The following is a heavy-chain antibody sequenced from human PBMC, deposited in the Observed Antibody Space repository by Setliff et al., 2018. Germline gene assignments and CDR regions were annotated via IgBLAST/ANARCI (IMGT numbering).Heavy chain of an antibody. CDR2: IIPILGIA. J-gene: IGHJ1*01. Sequence: FSSYAISWVRQAPGQGLEWMGGIIPILGIANYAQKFQGRVTITADKSTSTAYMKLSSLRSEDTAVYYCARGLDYYDSSGYYSSEYFQHWGQGTLVTVSS. V-gene: IGHV1-69*10. D-gene: IGHD3-22*01. CDR3: ARGLDYYDSSGYYSSEYFQH. CDR1: FSSYA.